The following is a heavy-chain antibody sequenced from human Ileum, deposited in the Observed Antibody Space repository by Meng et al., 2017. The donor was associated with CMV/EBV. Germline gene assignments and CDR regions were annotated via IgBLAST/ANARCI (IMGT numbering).Heavy chain of an antibody. J-gene: IGHJ4*02. CDR3: AREGYNSGWYGVEY. CDR1: GFIVTSNY. D-gene: IGHD6-19*01. CDR2: IYSDGST. V-gene: IGHV3-53*01. Sequence: CAASGFIVTSNYMSWVRQAPGKGLEWVSVIYSDGSTYYADSVKGRFTVSRDNSKNTLYLQMNSLRTEDTAVYYSAREGYNSGWYGVEYWGQGTLVTVSS.